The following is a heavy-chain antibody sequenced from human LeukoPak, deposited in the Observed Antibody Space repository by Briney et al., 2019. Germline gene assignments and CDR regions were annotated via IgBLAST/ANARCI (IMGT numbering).Heavy chain of an antibody. CDR3: AREPGYSSSWYEGFDY. J-gene: IGHJ4*02. D-gene: IGHD6-13*01. CDR1: GYTVTSYY. V-gene: IGHV1-46*01. CDR2: LNPSGGSS. Sequence: GASVKVSCKASGYTVTSYYMHWVRQAPGQGLEWMAILNPSGGSSSYAQKFQSRATLTRATSTSTVYMELSSLRSDDTAVYYCAREPGYSSSWYEGFDYWGQGTLVTVSS.